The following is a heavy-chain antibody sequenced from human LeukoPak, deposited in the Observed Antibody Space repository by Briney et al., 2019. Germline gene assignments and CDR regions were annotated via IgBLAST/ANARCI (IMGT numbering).Heavy chain of an antibody. CDR3: ARGPVSSHGMDV. Sequence: ASVRVSCKAFGYTFTSYDINWVRQATGQGLEWMGFKNPNSGRTGFAQKFQGRFTMTTDTSISTAYMELSSLTSEDTAVYYCARGPVSSHGMDVWGQGTTVTVSS. J-gene: IGHJ6*02. V-gene: IGHV1-8*01. CDR2: KNPNSGRT. CDR1: GYTFTSYD.